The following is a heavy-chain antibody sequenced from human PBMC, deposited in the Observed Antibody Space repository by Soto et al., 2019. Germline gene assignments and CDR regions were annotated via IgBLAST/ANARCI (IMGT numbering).Heavy chain of an antibody. J-gene: IGHJ4*02. V-gene: IGHV1-69*01. CDR2: ISPLFGTA. CDR3: AREDSMVDY. D-gene: IGHD4-4*01. Sequence: QVQLVQSGAEVKKPGSSVKVSCKASGGTFSSYAISWVRQAPGQGLEWMGGISPLFGTANYAQKFQGRVTITADESTSTAYTELSSLRYEDTNVYYCAREDSMVDYWGQGTLVTVSS. CDR1: GGTFSSYA.